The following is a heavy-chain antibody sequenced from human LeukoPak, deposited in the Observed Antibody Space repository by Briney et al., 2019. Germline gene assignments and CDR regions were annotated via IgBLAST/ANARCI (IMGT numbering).Heavy chain of an antibody. CDR1: GFTFSNAS. CDR2: IRGKSDHGTT. J-gene: IGHJ3*02. V-gene: IGHV3-15*01. Sequence: GGSLRLSCAASGFTFSNASMSWVRQAPGKGLEWVCLIRGKSDHGTTDYAAPVKGRVTISRDDSKNTLYLQMNSLKTEDTAVYYCTTRELRYYGSGTYPVAFDIWGQGTMVTVSS. CDR3: TTRELRYYGSGTYPVAFDI. D-gene: IGHD3-10*01.